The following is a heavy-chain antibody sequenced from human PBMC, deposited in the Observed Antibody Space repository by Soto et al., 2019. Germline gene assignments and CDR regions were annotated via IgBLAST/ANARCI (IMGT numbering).Heavy chain of an antibody. J-gene: IGHJ6*02. CDR1: GFTLSSYW. CDR2: INSDGSST. V-gene: IGHV3-74*01. CDR3: ASPLGGSSGWPYYYYGMDV. D-gene: IGHD3-22*01. Sequence: PGGSLRLSCAASGFTLSSYWMHLVRQAPGKGLVWVSRINSDGSSTSYADSVKGRFTISRDNAKNTLYLQMNSLRAEDTAVYYCASPLGGSSGWPYYYYGMDVWGQGTTVTVSS.